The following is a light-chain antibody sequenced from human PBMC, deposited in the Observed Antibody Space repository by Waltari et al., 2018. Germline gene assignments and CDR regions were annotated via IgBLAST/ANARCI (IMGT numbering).Light chain of an antibody. J-gene: IGLJ2*01. CDR2: DTS. CDR3: LLSYSGARV. CDR1: TGAVTSGHY. Sequence: QAVVTQEPSLTVSPGGTVPPTCGSSTGAVTSGHYPYWFQQKSGQAPRTLISDTSNKHSWTPARFSGSLLGGKAALTLSGAQPEDEADYYCLLSYSGARVFGGGTKLTVL. V-gene: IGLV7-46*01.